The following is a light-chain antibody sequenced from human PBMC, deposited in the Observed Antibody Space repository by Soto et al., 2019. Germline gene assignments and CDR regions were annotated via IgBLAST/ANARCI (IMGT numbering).Light chain of an antibody. CDR1: QSVKTF. Sequence: EIVLTQSPATLSLSPGERATLSCRASQSVKTFLVWYQHRPGQAPRVLIYDASHRATGIPARFSGSRSGTDFTLTISSLAPEDFGSYYCQQRNKWPPLTFGGGTKVDIK. J-gene: IGKJ4*01. CDR2: DAS. V-gene: IGKV3-11*01. CDR3: QQRNKWPPLT.